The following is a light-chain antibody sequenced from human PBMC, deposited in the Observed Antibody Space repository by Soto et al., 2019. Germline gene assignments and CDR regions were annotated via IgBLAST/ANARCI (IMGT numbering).Light chain of an antibody. CDR1: QSVRSN. V-gene: IGKV3-15*01. CDR2: GAS. Sequence: EVVITQSAATPSVSPGGGATPSCRASQSVRSNLAWYQHKPGQATRLLMYGASTRANGVPARFSGSGSGTEFSLTLSSLESEDFAVYYCQQYNKWHPITFGQGTRLEIK. J-gene: IGKJ5*01. CDR3: QQYNKWHPIT.